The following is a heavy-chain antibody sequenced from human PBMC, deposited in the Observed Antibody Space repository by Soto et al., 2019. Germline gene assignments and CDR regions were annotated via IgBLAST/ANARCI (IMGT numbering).Heavy chain of an antibody. J-gene: IGHJ4*02. CDR1: GFTLGAYS. CDR3: GRPGNSWYLDYFDY. V-gene: IGHV3-48*01. CDR2: ISSTGSNI. Sequence: EVQLVESGGVLVQPGGSLRLSCAASGFTLGAYSMHWVRQVPGEGLEWVSYISSTGSNIYYADSVEGRITISRDNAKNSLYLQMNSLRVEDTAVYYCGRPGNSWYLDYFDYWGQGTLVTVSS. D-gene: IGHD6-13*01.